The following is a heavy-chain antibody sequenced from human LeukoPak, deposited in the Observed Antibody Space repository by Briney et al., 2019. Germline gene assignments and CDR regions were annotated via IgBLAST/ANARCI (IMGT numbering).Heavy chain of an antibody. V-gene: IGHV3-23*01. Sequence: PGGSLRLSCAASGVTFSSYAMSWGRQAPGKGLEWVSAINGSGGSTYYADSVKGRFTIYRDNYNNTLYLHLNSMSDDDNAVYYCAKTARVEPSSHFDYWGQGNVVTVSS. D-gene: IGHD1-1*01. CDR1: GVTFSSYA. J-gene: IGHJ4*02. CDR3: AKTARVEPSSHFDY. CDR2: INGSGGST.